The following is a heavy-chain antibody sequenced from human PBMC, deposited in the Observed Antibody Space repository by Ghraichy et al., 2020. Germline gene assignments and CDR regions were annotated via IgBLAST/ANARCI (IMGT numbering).Heavy chain of an antibody. CDR3: ANRGHYYGSGSYYNEIARFDY. CDR1: GFTFSSYA. CDR2: ISGSGGST. D-gene: IGHD3-10*01. J-gene: IGHJ4*02. V-gene: IGHV3-23*01. Sequence: LSLTCAASGFTFSSYAMSWVRQAPGKGLEWVSAISGSGGSTYYADSVKGRFTISRDNSKNTLYLQMNSLRAEDTAVYYGANRGHYYGSGSYYNEIARFDYWGQGTLVTVSS.